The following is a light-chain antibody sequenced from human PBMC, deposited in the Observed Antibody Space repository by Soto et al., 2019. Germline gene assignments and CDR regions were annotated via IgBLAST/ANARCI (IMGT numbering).Light chain of an antibody. V-gene: IGKV3-20*01. Sequence: IVLTQSPGTLSLSPGERASLSCWASQSVPSNYLAWYQQKPGQAPRLLISGASSRATGIPDRFSGSGSGTDFTLTISRLEPEDFAVYYCQQYGSSPQTFGQGTKVEIE. J-gene: IGKJ1*01. CDR1: QSVPSNY. CDR2: GAS. CDR3: QQYGSSPQT.